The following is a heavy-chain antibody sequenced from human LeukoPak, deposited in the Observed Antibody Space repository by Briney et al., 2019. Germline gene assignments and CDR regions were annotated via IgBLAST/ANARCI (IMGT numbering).Heavy chain of an antibody. D-gene: IGHD2-21*02. CDR2: ISYDGSNK. CDR3: ARFPTAFDY. V-gene: IGHV3-30*04. CDR1: GFTFSTYA. Sequence: PGGSLRLSCAAPGFTFSTYAMHRVRQAPGKGLGWVAVISYDGSNKNYADSVKGRFTISRDNSKNTLYLQMNSLRTEDTAVYYCARFPTAFDYWGQGTLVTVSS. J-gene: IGHJ4*02.